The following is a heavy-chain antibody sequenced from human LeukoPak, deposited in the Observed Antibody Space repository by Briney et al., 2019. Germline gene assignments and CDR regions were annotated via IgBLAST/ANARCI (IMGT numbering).Heavy chain of an antibody. D-gene: IGHD1-1*01. CDR2: INPNSGGT. CDR1: VYTFTGYY. Sequence: ASVNVSFKASVYTFTGYYMHWVRQAPGQGREWMGWINPNSGGTNYAQKFQGRVTMTRDTSISTAYMELSRLRSDDTAVYYCASGQLELWDWFDPWGQGTLVTVSS. J-gene: IGHJ5*02. CDR3: ASGQLELWDWFDP. V-gene: IGHV1-2*02.